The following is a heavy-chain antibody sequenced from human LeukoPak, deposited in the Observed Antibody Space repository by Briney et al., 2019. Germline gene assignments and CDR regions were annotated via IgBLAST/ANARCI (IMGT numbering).Heavy chain of an antibody. J-gene: IGHJ4*02. CDR1: GFTFTSSA. CDR3: AAEMGGGYYGY. D-gene: IGHD3-16*01. CDR2: IVVGSGNT. Sequence: EASVKVSCKASGFTFTSSAMQWVRQARGQRLEWIGWIVVGSGNTNYAQKFQERVTITRDMSTSTAYMELSSLRSEDTAVYYCAAEMGGGYYGYWGQGTLVTVSS. V-gene: IGHV1-58*02.